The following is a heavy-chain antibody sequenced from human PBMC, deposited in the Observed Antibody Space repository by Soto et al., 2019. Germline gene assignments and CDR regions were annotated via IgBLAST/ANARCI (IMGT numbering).Heavy chain of an antibody. Sequence: GGSLRLSCAASGFRFSTYNMDWVRQAPGKGPEWIAHISTTSFTIYYADSVKGRFTISRDNDRNSLYLEMNSLRDEDTAVYYCARDRCYDGTCYYASDSWGQGTQVTVSS. CDR2: ISTTSFTI. D-gene: IGHD3-16*01. CDR3: ARDRCYDGTCYYASDS. J-gene: IGHJ5*01. V-gene: IGHV3-48*02. CDR1: GFRFSTYN.